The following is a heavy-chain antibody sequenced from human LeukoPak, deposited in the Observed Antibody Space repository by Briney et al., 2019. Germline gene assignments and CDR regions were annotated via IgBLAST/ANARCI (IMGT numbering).Heavy chain of an antibody. CDR3: AKDKHPFQGEVPKYYFDY. D-gene: IGHD2-2*01. CDR2: ISYDGSNK. Sequence: GRSLRLSCAASGFTFSSYAMHWVRQAPGKGLEWVAVISYDGSNKYYADSVKGRFTISRDNSKNTLYLQMNSLRTEDTAVYYCAKDKHPFQGEVPKYYFDYWGQGTLVTVSS. CDR1: GFTFSSYA. J-gene: IGHJ4*02. V-gene: IGHV3-30-3*01.